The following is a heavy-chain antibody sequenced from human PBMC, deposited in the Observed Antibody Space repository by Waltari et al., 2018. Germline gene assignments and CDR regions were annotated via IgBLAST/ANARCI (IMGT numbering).Heavy chain of an antibody. D-gene: IGHD4-17*01. Sequence: QVQLQESGPGLVKPSETLSLTCTVSGGSMSRYYWSWVRQPAGTGLEWIGRIHTDGRHNYSPSIKSRVTMSLDTSKNEFALRVSYVTAADTAVYYCARAPRPLTTVTTYKDLDYYHYMDVWGKGTTVTVSS. CDR1: GGSMSRYY. J-gene: IGHJ6*03. CDR3: ARAPRPLTTVTTYKDLDYYHYMDV. V-gene: IGHV4-4*07. CDR2: IHTDGRH.